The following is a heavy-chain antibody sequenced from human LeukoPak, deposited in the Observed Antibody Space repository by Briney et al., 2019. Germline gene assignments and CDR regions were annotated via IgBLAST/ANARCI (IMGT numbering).Heavy chain of an antibody. Sequence: ASVKVSCKASGYTFTSYDINWVRQTTGQGLEWMGGMNSNSGNTGYAQKFQGRVTMTRNTSISTAHMELSSLRSEDTAVYYCARGRYCSGGSCYPEWFDPWGQGTLVTVSS. D-gene: IGHD2-15*01. V-gene: IGHV1-8*01. CDR1: GYTFTSYD. J-gene: IGHJ5*02. CDR2: MNSNSGNT. CDR3: ARGRYCSGGSCYPEWFDP.